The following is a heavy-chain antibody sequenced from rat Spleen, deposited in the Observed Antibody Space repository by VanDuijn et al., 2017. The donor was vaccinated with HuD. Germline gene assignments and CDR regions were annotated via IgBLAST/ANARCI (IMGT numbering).Heavy chain of an antibody. CDR3: ARAGYLRDWYFDF. V-gene: IGHV5-29*01. J-gene: IGHJ1*01. D-gene: IGHD2-2*01. Sequence: EVKLVESGGGLVQPGRSLKLSCAASGFNFNDYWMGWVRQAPTKGLEWVATFSYDGSNTYYRDSVKGRFSISRDDAKSTLYLQMDSLRSEDTATYHCARAGYLRDWYFDFWGPGAMVTVSS. CDR1: GFNFNDYW. CDR2: FSYDGSNT.